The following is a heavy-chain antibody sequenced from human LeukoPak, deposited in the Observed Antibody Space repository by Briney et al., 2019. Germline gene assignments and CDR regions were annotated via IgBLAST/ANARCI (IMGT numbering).Heavy chain of an antibody. J-gene: IGHJ4*02. V-gene: IGHV3-9*01. CDR2: ISWNSGSI. CDR1: GFTFDDYA. CDR3: ANGGRGRAFGH. D-gene: IGHD3-16*01. Sequence: PGRSLRLSCAASGFTFDDYAMHWVRQAPGKGLEWVSGISWNSGSIGYADSVKGRFTIPRDNAKNSLYLQMNSLRAEDTAVYYCANGGRGRAFGHWGQGTLVTVSS.